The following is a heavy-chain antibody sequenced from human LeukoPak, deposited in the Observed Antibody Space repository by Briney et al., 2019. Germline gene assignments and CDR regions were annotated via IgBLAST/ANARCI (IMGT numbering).Heavy chain of an antibody. D-gene: IGHD3-22*01. CDR2: ISWNSDNI. CDR1: GFTFDDYA. J-gene: IGHJ2*01. V-gene: IGHV3-9*01. CDR3: ARAREGYYYYDNSGWNFDL. Sequence: PGGSLRLSCAASGFTFDDYAMHWVRQAPGKGLEWVSGISWNSDNIDYADSVKGRFTISRDNSKNTLYLQMNSLRAEDTAVYYCARAREGYYYYDNSGWNFDLWGRGTLVTVSS.